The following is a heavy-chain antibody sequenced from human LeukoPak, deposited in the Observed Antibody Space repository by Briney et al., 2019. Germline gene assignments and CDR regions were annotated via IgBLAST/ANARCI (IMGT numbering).Heavy chain of an antibody. CDR2: IYHSGST. D-gene: IGHD3-10*01. Sequence: SGTLSLTCAVSGGSISSSNWWSWVRQPPGKGLEWIGEIYHSGSTNYNPSLKSRLTISVDKSKNKFSLTLSSVTAADTDAYYCGRAPGGYHPSGAFDIWGQGTMVTVSS. CDR1: GGSISSSNW. J-gene: IGHJ3*02. CDR3: GRAPGGYHPSGAFDI. V-gene: IGHV4-4*02.